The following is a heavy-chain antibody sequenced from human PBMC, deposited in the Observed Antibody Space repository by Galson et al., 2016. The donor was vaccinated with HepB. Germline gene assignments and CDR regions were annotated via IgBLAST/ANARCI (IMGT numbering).Heavy chain of an antibody. Sequence: SLRLSCAASGFTFSSYWMTWARQAPGKGLESVATIESDGTEKPYLDSMKGRFTISRDNAKNSLFLQMNSLRAEDTALYYCARDRGYRALDLWGQGTTVTVSS. CDR2: IESDGTEK. J-gene: IGHJ3*01. CDR3: ARDRGYRALDL. V-gene: IGHV3-7*03. CDR1: GFTFSSYW. D-gene: IGHD3-10*01.